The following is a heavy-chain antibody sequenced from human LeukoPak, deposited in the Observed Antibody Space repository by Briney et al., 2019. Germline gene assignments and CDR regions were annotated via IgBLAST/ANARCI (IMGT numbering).Heavy chain of an antibody. Sequence: GRSLRLSCAASGFTFGSYGMHWVRQAPGKGLEWVAVIWYDGSNKCYADSVKGRFTISRDNSKNTLYLQMNSLRAEDTAVYYCARDVDTYYYYYGMDVWGQGTTVTVSS. J-gene: IGHJ6*02. CDR1: GFTFGSYG. CDR3: ARDVDTYYYYYGMDV. V-gene: IGHV3-33*01. CDR2: IWYDGSNK. D-gene: IGHD5-18*01.